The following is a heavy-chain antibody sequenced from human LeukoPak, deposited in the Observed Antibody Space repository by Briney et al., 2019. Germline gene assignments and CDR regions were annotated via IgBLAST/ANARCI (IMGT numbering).Heavy chain of an antibody. D-gene: IGHD3-22*01. CDR2: IKQDGSEK. V-gene: IGHV3-7*05. Sequence: GGSLRPSCAASGFTFSSYWMSWVRQAPGKGLEWVANIKQDGSEKYYVDSVKGRFTISRDNAKNSLYLQMNSLRAEDTAVYYCATFDQYYYDSSGYRDYWGQGTLVTVSS. CDR3: ATFDQYYYDSSGYRDY. CDR1: GFTFSSYW. J-gene: IGHJ4*02.